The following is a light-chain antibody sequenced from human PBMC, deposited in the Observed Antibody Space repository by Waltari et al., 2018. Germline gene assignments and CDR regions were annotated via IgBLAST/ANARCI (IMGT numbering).Light chain of an antibody. CDR2: NNN. Sequence: QSVLTQPPPASGTPGQGVIISCSGSNSNIGSHNLYWYQNPPGTAPILLLSNNNQRPSGVPERFSGSKSGTSASLAISGLRSEDEADYYCAAWDDSLSGRVFGGGTKLTVL. CDR3: AAWDDSLSGRV. J-gene: IGLJ3*02. V-gene: IGLV1-47*02. CDR1: NSNIGSHN.